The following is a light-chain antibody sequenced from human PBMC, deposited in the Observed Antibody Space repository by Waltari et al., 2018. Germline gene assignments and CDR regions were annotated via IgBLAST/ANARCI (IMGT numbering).Light chain of an antibody. Sequence: QMTQSPSTLSASVGDRVTITCRASQSVSVWLAWYQQKPGKAPKLLIYAASSLESGVPSRFSGSGSGTEFTLTISGLQPDDFATYYCQQYNSYSTFGQGTKVEIK. CDR2: AAS. J-gene: IGKJ1*01. CDR1: QSVSVW. V-gene: IGKV1-5*03. CDR3: QQYNSYST.